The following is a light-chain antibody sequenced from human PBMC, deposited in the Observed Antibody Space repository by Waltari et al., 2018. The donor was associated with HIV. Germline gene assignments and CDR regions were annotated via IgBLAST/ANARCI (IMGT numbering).Light chain of an antibody. CDR1: QSLSVRY. CDR2: EGV. V-gene: IGKV3-20*01. CDR3: QQYSDSPPGT. Sequence: EIVLTQSPGTLSLSPGDSVTLSCRASQSLSVRYLAWYQQSPGQPPRLLIYEGVTRATGIPDRFSGSGSVRDFSLSISRLEPEDFAVYFCQQYSDSPPGTFGQGTKVEMK. J-gene: IGKJ1*01.